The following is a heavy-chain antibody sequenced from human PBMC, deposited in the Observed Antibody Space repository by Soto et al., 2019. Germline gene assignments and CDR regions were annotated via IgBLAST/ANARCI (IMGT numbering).Heavy chain of an antibody. V-gene: IGHV1-2*02. J-gene: IGHJ6*02. Sequence: ASVKVSCKASGYTFTGYYVHCVREAPGQGLEWMGWINPETGGTSYAQKFQGRVTLSRDTSINTAYLELSRLRFDDAAVYFCARERYQVISDGMDVWGQGTTVTVSS. CDR2: INPETGGT. D-gene: IGHD2-2*01. CDR3: ARERYQVISDGMDV. CDR1: GYTFTGYY.